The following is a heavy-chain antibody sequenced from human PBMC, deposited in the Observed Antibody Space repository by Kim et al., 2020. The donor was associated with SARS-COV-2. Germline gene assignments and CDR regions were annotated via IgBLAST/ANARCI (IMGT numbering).Heavy chain of an antibody. CDR3: AREQQRSGFDI. Sequence: ASVKVSCKASGFSFTDYAMYWVRQAPGRRREWMGWINGGNGNTSYSQKFQGRFTIIRDTSETTAYMELNSLKSEYTALYYSAREQQRSGFDIWGQGTMVTVSS. CDR2: INGGNGNT. V-gene: IGHV1-3*01. D-gene: IGHD6-13*01. CDR1: GFSFTDYA. J-gene: IGHJ3*02.